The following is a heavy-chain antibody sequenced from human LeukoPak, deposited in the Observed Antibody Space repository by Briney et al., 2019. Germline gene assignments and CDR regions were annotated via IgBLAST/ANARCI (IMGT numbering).Heavy chain of an antibody. CDR2: IYYSGST. D-gene: IGHD4-17*01. J-gene: IGHJ4*02. CDR1: GGSINSYY. CDR3: AREGGTVPDY. V-gene: IGHV4-59*01. Sequence: SETLSLTCSVSGGSINSYYWNWIRQPPGKGLEWIGYIYYSGSTNYNPSLRSRVTISLDTSKKQFSLKLSSVTAADTAIYYCAREGGTVPDYWGQGTLVTVSS.